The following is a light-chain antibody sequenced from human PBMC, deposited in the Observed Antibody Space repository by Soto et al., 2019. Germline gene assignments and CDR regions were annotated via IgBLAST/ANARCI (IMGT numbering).Light chain of an antibody. CDR2: EVS. CDR1: SSDVGGYNS. J-gene: IGLJ1*01. CDR3: SSYTSSSTYV. Sequence: QSALTQPRSVSGSPGQSVTVSCIGTSSDVGGYNSVSWYQEHPGKAPKLMIYEVSNRPSGVSNRFSGSKSGNTASLTISGLQAEDEADYYCSSYTSSSTYVFGTGTKVTVL. V-gene: IGLV2-14*01.